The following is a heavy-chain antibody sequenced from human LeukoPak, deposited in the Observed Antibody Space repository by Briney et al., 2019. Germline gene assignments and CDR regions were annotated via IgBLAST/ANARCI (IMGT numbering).Heavy chain of an antibody. Sequence: PGGSLKLSCASSGFTFSSSTMQWVRQASGKGLEWVGRIRNKGDNYATAYAASVKGRFTIPRDDSKNTAYLQMNSLKTEDTAVYWCSGHATRWSYDSRGYYYHYDYMDVWGKGTTVIVSS. V-gene: IGHV3-73*01. CDR1: GFTFSSST. D-gene: IGHD3-22*01. CDR3: SGHATRWSYDSRGYYYHYDYMDV. CDR2: IRNKGDNYAT. J-gene: IGHJ6*03.